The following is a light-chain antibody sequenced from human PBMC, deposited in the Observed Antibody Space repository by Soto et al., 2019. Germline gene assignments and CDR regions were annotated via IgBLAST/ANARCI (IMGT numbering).Light chain of an antibody. CDR3: QQYKSSPYT. V-gene: IGKV1-5*03. J-gene: IGKJ2*01. Sequence: DIQMTQSPFTLSISVGDRVTVTCRASQSIGSWLAWYQQKPGTAPKLLIYQASNLESGVPSRFSGSGSGTEFTLTISSLQPDDFATYYCQQYKSSPYTFGQGTKLEIK. CDR1: QSIGSW. CDR2: QAS.